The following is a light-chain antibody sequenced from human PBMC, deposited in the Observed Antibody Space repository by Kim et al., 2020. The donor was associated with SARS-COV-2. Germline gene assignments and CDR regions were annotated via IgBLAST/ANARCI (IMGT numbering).Light chain of an antibody. CDR2: SNE. V-gene: IGLV1-44*01. J-gene: IGLJ3*02. CDR3: VAWDDSLNGSV. Sequence: GQGVTISCSGRRSHVRGNVVNWDRQLPGPAPNPLMYSNEYRPSGVPARFSGSKSGTSASLAISGLQSEDEADYYCVAWDDSLNGSVFGGGTKVTVL. CDR1: RSHVRGNV.